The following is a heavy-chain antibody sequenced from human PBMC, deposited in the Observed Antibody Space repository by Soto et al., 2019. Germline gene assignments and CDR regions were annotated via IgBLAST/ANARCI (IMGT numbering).Heavy chain of an antibody. CDR1: GFTVSTKY. Sequence: SGFTVSTKYMSWVRQAPGKGLEWVSVIYSGGSTFYADSVRGRFTISRDNSKNTVNLQMNSLRAEDTAVYYCARDPWAADYWGQGTLVTVSS. V-gene: IGHV3-66*01. J-gene: IGHJ4*02. CDR2: IYSGGST. D-gene: IGHD3-16*01. CDR3: ARDPWAADY.